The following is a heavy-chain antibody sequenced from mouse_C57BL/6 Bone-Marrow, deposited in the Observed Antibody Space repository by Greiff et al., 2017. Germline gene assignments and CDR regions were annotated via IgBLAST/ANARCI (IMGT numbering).Heavy chain of an antibody. CDR2: ISSGGDYI. CDR1: GFTFSSYA. Sequence: EVMLVESGEGLVKPGGSLKLSCAASGFTFSSYAMSWVRQTPEKRLEWVAYISSGGDYIYYADTVKGRFTISRDNARNTLYLQMSSLKSEDTAMYYCTITTVVARDFDVWGTGTTVTVSS. D-gene: IGHD1-1*01. V-gene: IGHV5-9-1*02. CDR3: TITTVVARDFDV. J-gene: IGHJ1*03.